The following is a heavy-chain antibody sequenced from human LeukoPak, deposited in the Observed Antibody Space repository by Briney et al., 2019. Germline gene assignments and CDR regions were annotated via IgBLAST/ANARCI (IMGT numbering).Heavy chain of an antibody. D-gene: IGHD3-3*01. CDR1: GFTFSSYG. CDR2: IWYDGSNK. V-gene: IGHV3-33*06. CDR3: AKSITIFGVVTSPNWFDP. J-gene: IGHJ5*02. Sequence: GGSLRLSCAASGFTFSSYGMHWVRQAPGKGLEWVAVIWYDGSNKYYADSVKGRFTISRDNSKNTLYLQMNSLRAEDTAVYYCAKSITIFGVVTSPNWFDPWGQGTLVTVSS.